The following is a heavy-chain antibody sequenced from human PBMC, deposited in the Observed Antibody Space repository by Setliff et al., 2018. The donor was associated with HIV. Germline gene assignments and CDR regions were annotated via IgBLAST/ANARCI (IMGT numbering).Heavy chain of an antibody. CDR3: ARASTPYSSNWYWYFDY. CDR1: GYTFTTYY. J-gene: IGHJ4*02. V-gene: IGHV1-46*01. CDR2: LNPSEGTT. D-gene: IGHD6-13*01. Sequence: ASVKVSCKASGYTFTTYYIHWVRQAPGQGLAWMGILNPSEGTTSYAQKFQGRVTMTRDTSTSTVYMELSSLRSEDTDVYYCARASTPYSSNWYWYFDYWGQGTLVTVSS.